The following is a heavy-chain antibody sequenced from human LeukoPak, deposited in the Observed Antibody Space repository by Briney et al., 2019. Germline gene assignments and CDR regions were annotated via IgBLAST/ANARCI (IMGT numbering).Heavy chain of an antibody. V-gene: IGHV1-2*06. CDR1: GYTFTHYY. D-gene: IGHD5-24*01. CDR2: INPNSGAT. CDR3: ASFVIGGKGEMATIASYY. Sequence: GASVKVSCKASGYTFTHYYLHWLRQAPGQGLEWVGRINPNSGATNYAQKFQGRVTMTTDTSTSTAYMELSRLRSDDTAVYYCASFVIGGKGEMATIASYYWGQGTLVTVSS. J-gene: IGHJ4*02.